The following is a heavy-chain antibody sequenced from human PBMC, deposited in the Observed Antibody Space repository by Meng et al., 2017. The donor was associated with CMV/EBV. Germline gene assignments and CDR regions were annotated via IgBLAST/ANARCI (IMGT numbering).Heavy chain of an antibody. J-gene: IGHJ6*02. V-gene: IGHV1-18*01. D-gene: IGHD2-2*01. CDR2: ISAYNGNT. CDR3: ARILVEPAAIYYGLDV. Sequence: ASVKVSCKASGYTFTSYGISWVRQAPGQGLEWMGWISAYNGNTNYAQKLQGRVTMTRDTSISTAYMELSRLRSDDTAVYYCARILVEPAAIYYGLDVWGQGTTVTVSS. CDR1: GYTFTSYG.